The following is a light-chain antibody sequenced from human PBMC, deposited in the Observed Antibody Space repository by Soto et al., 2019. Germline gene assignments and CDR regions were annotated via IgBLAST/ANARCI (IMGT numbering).Light chain of an antibody. CDR3: QQYSIWRT. CDR2: GAS. Sequence: EIEMTQSPATRSLAPGERVTLSCRASESVSTTLAWSQQKDGQAPSLLIYGASTRATAIPAMFSGGGSGTEFLLTISGLQFEYFAVYYWQQYSIWRTFGQGTKVEIK. CDR1: ESVSTT. J-gene: IGKJ1*01. V-gene: IGKV3-15*01.